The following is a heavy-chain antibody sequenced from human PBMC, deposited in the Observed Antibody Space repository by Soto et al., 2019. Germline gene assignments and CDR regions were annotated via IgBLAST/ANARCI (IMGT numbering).Heavy chain of an antibody. Sequence: ASVKVSCKASGYTFTSYGISWVRQAPGQGLEWMGWISAYNGNTNYAQKLQGRVTMTTDTSTSTAYMELRSLRSDDTAVYYCARDQGNTVTTSYYYYYMDVWGKGTTVTVSS. J-gene: IGHJ6*03. CDR1: GYTFTSYG. V-gene: IGHV1-18*01. CDR2: ISAYNGNT. D-gene: IGHD4-17*01. CDR3: ARDQGNTVTTSYYYYYMDV.